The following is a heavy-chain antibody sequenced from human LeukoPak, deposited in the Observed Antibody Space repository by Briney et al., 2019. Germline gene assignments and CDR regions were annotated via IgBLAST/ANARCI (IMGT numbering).Heavy chain of an antibody. CDR3: ARLKSNVLLWFGDEKYYFDY. Sequence: SETLSLTCAVYGGSFSGYYWSWIRQPPGKGLEWIGEINHSGSTNYNPSLKSRVTISVDTSKNQFSLKLSSVTAADTAVYYCARLKSNVLLWFGDEKYYFDYWGQGTLVTVSS. J-gene: IGHJ4*02. D-gene: IGHD3-10*01. V-gene: IGHV4-34*01. CDR1: GGSFSGYY. CDR2: INHSGST.